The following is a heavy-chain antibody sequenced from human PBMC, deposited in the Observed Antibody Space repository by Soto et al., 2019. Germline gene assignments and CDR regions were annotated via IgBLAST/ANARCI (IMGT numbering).Heavy chain of an antibody. Sequence: ESGGGLVKPGGSLGPSCEASGFSFSIFAMTWVRQAPGKGLEWASSINSGSTSVRYADSVKGRFTISRDNANNSLSLHMNSLRVEDTAVYYCARGGGSLNYWGQGTLVTVSS. V-gene: IGHV3-21*01. J-gene: IGHJ4*02. CDR1: GFSFSIFA. CDR2: INSGSTSV. D-gene: IGHD2-15*01. CDR3: ARGGGSLNY.